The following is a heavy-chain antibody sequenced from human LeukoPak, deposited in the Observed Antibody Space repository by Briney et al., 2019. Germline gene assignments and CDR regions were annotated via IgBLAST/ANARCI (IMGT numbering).Heavy chain of an antibody. CDR3: AKGSGSSCYSPCDY. D-gene: IGHD2-15*01. Sequence: PSQTLSLTCNVSGDSISSGDHYWNWIRQHPGKGLEWIGYIYSSGSTYYNPSLKSRVTISVDTSANQFSLKLSSVTAEDTAVYYCAKGSGSSCYSPCDYWGQGILVTVSS. V-gene: IGHV4-31*03. J-gene: IGHJ4*02. CDR2: IYSSGST. CDR1: GDSISSGDHY.